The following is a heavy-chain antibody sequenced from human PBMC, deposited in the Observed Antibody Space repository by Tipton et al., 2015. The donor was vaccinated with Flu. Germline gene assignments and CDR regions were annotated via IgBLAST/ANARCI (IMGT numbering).Heavy chain of an antibody. J-gene: IGHJ6*02. Sequence: TLSLTCTVSGGSISSYYWSWIRRPPGKGLEWIGYIYYSGSTNYNPSLKSRVTISVDTSKNQFSLKLSSVTAADTAVYYCARDTASGMDVWGQGTTVTVSS. CDR2: IYYSGST. CDR3: ARDTASGMDV. V-gene: IGHV4-59*01. CDR1: GGSISSYY.